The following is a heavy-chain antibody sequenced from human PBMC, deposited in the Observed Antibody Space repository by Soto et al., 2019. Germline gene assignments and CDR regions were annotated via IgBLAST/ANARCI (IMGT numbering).Heavy chain of an antibody. CDR3: ARGLWFGEITKPYYYYGMDV. CDR2: IIPIFGTA. Sequence: SVKVSCKASGGTFSSYAISWVRQAPGQGLEWMGGIIPIFGTANCAQKFQGRVTITAEESTSTAYMELSSLRSEDTAVYYCARGLWFGEITKPYYYYGMDVWGQGTTVTVSS. CDR1: GGTFSSYA. V-gene: IGHV1-69*13. D-gene: IGHD3-10*01. J-gene: IGHJ6*02.